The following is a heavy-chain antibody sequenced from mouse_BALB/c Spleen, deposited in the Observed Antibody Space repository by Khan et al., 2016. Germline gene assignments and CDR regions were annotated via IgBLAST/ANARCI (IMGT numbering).Heavy chain of an antibody. CDR3: ARRYGNYVEAMDY. CDR2: IWAGGST. Sequence: QMQLEESGPGLVAPSQSLSITCTVSGFSLTSYGVHWVRQPPGKGLEWLGVIWAGGSTNYNSALMSRLSISKDNSKSQVFLKMNSLQTDDTAMYYCARRYGNYVEAMDYWGQGTSVTVSS. CDR1: GFSLTSYG. D-gene: IGHD2-10*02. V-gene: IGHV2-9*02. J-gene: IGHJ4*01.